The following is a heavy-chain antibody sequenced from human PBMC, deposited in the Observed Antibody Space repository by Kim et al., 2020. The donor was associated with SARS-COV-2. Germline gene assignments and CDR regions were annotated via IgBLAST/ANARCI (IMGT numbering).Heavy chain of an antibody. J-gene: IGHJ6*02. V-gene: IGHV1-24*01. CDR2: FDPEDGET. CDR1: GYTLTELS. Sequence: ASVKVSCKVSGYTLTELSMHWVRQAPGKGLEWMGGFDPEDGETIYAQKFQGRVTITEDTSTDTAYMELSSLRSEDTAVYYCATPAPTQVEEGYYGMDVWG. CDR3: ATPAPTQVEEGYYGMDV.